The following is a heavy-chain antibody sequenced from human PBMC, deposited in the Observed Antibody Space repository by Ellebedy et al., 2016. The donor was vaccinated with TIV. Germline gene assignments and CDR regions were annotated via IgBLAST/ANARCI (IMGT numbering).Heavy chain of an antibody. CDR1: GFTFSSYW. CDR3: ARSRALDV. V-gene: IGHV3-74*01. Sequence: GGSLRLSCAASGFTFSSYWMYWVRQAPGKGLVWVSRINSDGRITGYADSVKGRFIISRDNAKSTLYLQMNSLRAEDTAVYYCARSRALDVWGQGTTVTVSS. J-gene: IGHJ6*02. CDR2: INSDGRIT.